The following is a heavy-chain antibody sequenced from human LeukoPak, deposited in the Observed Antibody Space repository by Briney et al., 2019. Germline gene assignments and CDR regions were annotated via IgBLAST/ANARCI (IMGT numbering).Heavy chain of an antibody. V-gene: IGHV3-30*01. J-gene: IGHJ4*02. CDR2: ISYDGSNK. D-gene: IGHD3-10*01. CDR3: ARHSEFVHFVDY. Sequence: GRSLRLSCAASGFTFSSYAMHWVRQAPGKGLEWVAVISYDGSNKYYADSVEGRFTISRDNSKNTLYLQMNSLRAEDTAVYYCARHSEFVHFVDYWGQGTLVTVSS. CDR1: GFTFSSYA.